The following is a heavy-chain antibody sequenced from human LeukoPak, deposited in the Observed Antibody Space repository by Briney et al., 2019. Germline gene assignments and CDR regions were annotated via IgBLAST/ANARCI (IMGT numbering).Heavy chain of an antibody. CDR1: GVFFSVYY. V-gene: IGHV4-34*01. J-gene: IGHJ3*02. Sequence: SEPLSLTCAVCGVFFSVYYWSWIRPPPGKALEWIGEINHSGSTNYTPSLKSRVTISVDTYKNQFPLTLRFVTAADTAVYYCARPVIAHDAFDIWGQGTMVTVSS. CDR3: ARPVIAHDAFDI. CDR2: INHSGST. D-gene: IGHD3-22*01.